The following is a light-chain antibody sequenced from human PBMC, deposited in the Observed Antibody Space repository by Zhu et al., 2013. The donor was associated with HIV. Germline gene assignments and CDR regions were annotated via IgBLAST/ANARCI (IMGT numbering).Light chain of an antibody. J-gene: IGLJ1*01. Sequence: QSVLTQPPSASGTPGQRVTISCSGSSSNIGTNTVNWYQQLPGTAPKVLIYGDNQRPSGVPDRFSGSKSGTSASLAISGLQSEDEADYYCAAWDDSLSGYVFGTGTKVTVL. CDR3: AAWDDSLSGYV. V-gene: IGLV1-44*01. CDR2: GDN. CDR1: SSNIGTNT.